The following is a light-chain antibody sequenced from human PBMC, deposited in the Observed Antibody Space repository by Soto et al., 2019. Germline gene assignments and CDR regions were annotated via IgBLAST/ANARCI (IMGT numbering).Light chain of an antibody. V-gene: IGLV2-8*01. Sequence: QSALTQPPSASGSPGQSVTISCTGTSSDVGVYNYVSWYQQHPGKAPKLMIYEVSKRPSGVPDRFSGSKSGNTASLTVSGLQAEDEADYYCSSFAGNNNVVFGGGTKLTLL. CDR2: EVS. CDR3: SSFAGNNNVV. CDR1: SSDVGVYNY. J-gene: IGLJ2*01.